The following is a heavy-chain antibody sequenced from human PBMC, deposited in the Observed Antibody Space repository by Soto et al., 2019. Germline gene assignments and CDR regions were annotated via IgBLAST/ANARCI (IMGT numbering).Heavy chain of an antibody. D-gene: IGHD3-10*01. CDR2: IYYRGST. CDR3: ARRSDTMHTDY. Sequence: SETLSLTCTVSGGSISSSSYYWGWIRQPPGKGLEWIGSIYYRGSTYYNPSLKSRVTISVDTSKNQFSVKLSSVTAADTAVYYCARRSDTMHTDYWGQGTLVTVSA. J-gene: IGHJ4*02. V-gene: IGHV4-39*01. CDR1: GGSISSSSYY.